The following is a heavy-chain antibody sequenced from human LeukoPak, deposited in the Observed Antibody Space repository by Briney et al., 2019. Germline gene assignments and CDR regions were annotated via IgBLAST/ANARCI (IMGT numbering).Heavy chain of an antibody. J-gene: IGHJ4*02. CDR2: IHYNGNT. D-gene: IGHD3-9*01. CDR3: APGSITTGYYQH. V-gene: IGHV4-39*01. Sequence: SETLSLTCTVSGGSISSTIYYWAWIRQPPGKGLEWIGSIHYNGNTYYSPPLKSRITISVDTAKNQFSLKLTSVTAADTAVYYCAPGSITTGYYQHWGQGTLVTVSS. CDR1: GGSISSTIYY.